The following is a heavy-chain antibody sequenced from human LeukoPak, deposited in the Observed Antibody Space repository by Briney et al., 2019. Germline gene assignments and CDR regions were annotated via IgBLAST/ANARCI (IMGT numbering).Heavy chain of an antibody. J-gene: IGHJ3*02. D-gene: IGHD1-14*01. V-gene: IGHV4-30-2*01. Sequence: KASEALSLTCTVSGGSISSGGYYWGWIRQRQGEGLDGIGSIYRSGCTYYNPSHRRRVTISVHRSKNKFSLKLRSVTAAHAALYFCASAGVSRGAFDSWGQGTMVTVSS. CDR1: GGSISSGGYY. CDR2: IYRSGCT. CDR3: ASAGVSRGAFDS.